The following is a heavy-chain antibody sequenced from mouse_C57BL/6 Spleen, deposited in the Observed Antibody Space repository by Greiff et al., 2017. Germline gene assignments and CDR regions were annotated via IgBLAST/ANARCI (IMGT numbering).Heavy chain of an antibody. CDR2: ISDGGSYT. V-gene: IGHV5-4*01. Sequence: EVMLVESGGGLVKPGGSLKLSCAASGFTFSSYAMSWVRQTPEKRLEWVATISDGGSYTYYPDNVKGRFTISRDNAKNNLYLQMSHLKSEDTAMYYCARDPSRGFAYWGQGTLVTVSA. CDR3: ARDPSRGFAY. CDR1: GFTFSSYA. J-gene: IGHJ3*01.